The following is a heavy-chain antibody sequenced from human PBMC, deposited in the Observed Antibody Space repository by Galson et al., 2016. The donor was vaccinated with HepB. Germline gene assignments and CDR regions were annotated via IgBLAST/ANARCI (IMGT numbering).Heavy chain of an antibody. V-gene: IGHV4-31*03. Sequence: TLSLTCTVSGASVKSGGHYWSWVRQRPGKGLEWLAYIFYVGATYYNSPLKSRLSISMDTSNNQFSLTMTSVTAADTALYYCARFPLGGPSPYHFDSWGPGTLVTVSS. CDR3: ARFPLGGPSPYHFDS. D-gene: IGHD4-23*01. J-gene: IGHJ4*02. CDR1: GASVKSGGHY. CDR2: IFYVGAT.